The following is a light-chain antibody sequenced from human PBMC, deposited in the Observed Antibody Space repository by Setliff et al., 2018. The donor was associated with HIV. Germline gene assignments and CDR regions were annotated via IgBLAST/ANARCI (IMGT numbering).Light chain of an antibody. CDR3: SSYAITNTLP. CDR2: EVR. V-gene: IGLV2-14*01. Sequence: SALTQPASVSGSPGQSITISCTGTNSDVGGYNYVSWYQQHPGRAPKLIIYEVRNRPSGVSHRFSGSKSGNTASLTISGLQAEVEADYYCSSYAITNTLPFGTGTKVTVL. J-gene: IGLJ1*01. CDR1: NSDVGGYNY.